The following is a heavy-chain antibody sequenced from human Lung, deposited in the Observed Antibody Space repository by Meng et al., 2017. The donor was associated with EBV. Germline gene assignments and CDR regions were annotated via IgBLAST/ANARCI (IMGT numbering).Heavy chain of an antibody. CDR3: ARVLGNSSGSYYFDY. D-gene: IGHD6-19*01. J-gene: IGHJ4*02. V-gene: IGHV3-30-3*01. CDR1: GFTFSSFA. Sequence: VQAGGAGGGVGPPGRSRSLSFTTPGFTFSSFAMHWVRQAPGKGLEWVAVISYDGSNKCYAGSVKGRFTISRDNSKNTLYLQMNSLRAEDTAVYYCARVLGNSSGSYYFDYWGQGTLVTVFS. CDR2: ISYDGSNK.